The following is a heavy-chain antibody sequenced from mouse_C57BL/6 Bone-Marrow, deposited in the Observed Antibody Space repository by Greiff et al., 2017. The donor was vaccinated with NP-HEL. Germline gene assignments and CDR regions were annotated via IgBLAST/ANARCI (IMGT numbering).Heavy chain of an antibody. J-gene: IGHJ2*01. CDR1: GYAFSSYW. CDR3: ARGYLLLRPLDY. Sequence: QVQLKESGAELVKPGASVKISCKASGYAFSSYWMNWVKQRPGKGLEWIGQIYPGDGDTNYNGKFKGKATLTADKSSSTAYMQLSSLTSEDSAVYFCARGYLLLRPLDYWGQGTTLTVSS. V-gene: IGHV1-80*01. D-gene: IGHD1-1*01. CDR2: IYPGDGDT.